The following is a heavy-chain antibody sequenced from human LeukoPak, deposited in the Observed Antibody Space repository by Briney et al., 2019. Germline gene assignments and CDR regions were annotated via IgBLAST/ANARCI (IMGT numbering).Heavy chain of an antibody. Sequence: PGGSLRLSCAASGFTFSDYYMTWIRQAPGKGLEWISYISSGVGPTYYADSVKGRFTISRDNAKNSLFLQMNSLRAEDTAVYYCARVDRYHWDQRNFDYWGQGTLITVSS. CDR3: ARVDRYHWDQRNFDY. J-gene: IGHJ4*02. CDR1: GFTFSDYY. D-gene: IGHD1-20*01. CDR2: ISSGVGPT. V-gene: IGHV3-11*04.